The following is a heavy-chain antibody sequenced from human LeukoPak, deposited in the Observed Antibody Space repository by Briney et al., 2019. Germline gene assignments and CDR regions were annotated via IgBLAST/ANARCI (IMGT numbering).Heavy chain of an antibody. CDR2: IRYDGSNK. Sequence: GGSLRLSCAASGFTFSSYAMSWVRQAPGKGLEWVAFIRYDGSNKYYADSVKGRFTISRDNSKNTLYLQMNSLRAEDTAVYYCAKEEDYGDSFDYWGQGTLVTVSS. V-gene: IGHV3-30*02. J-gene: IGHJ4*02. CDR3: AKEEDYGDSFDY. D-gene: IGHD4-17*01. CDR1: GFTFSSYA.